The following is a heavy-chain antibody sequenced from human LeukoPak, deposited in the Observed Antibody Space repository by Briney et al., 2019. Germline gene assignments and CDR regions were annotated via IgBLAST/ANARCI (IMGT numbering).Heavy chain of an antibody. Sequence: GGSLRLSCAASGFTFSRFWMLWVRQAPGKGLEWATNIKQDGSEEYYVDSVQGRFTVSRDSPKSSLYLQMNSLGAEETAVYFCTRDVLLHPWDDYWGQGTLVSVSS. CDR1: GFTFSRFW. J-gene: IGHJ4*02. D-gene: IGHD3-22*01. V-gene: IGHV3-7*04. CDR3: TRDVLLHPWDDY. CDR2: IKQDGSEE.